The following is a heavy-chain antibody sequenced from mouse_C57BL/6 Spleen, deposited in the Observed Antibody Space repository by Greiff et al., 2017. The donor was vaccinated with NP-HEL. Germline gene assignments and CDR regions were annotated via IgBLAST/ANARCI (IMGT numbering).Heavy chain of an antibody. CDR1: GFTFSSYA. V-gene: IGHV5-4*01. CDR2: ISDGGSYT. Sequence: VQLKESGGGLVKPGGSLKLSCAASGFTFSSYAMSWVRQTPEKRLEWVATISDGGSYTYYPDNVKGRFTISRDNAKNNLYLQMSHLKSEDTAMYYCASAMITYYFDYWGQGTTLTVSS. CDR3: ASAMITYYFDY. J-gene: IGHJ2*01. D-gene: IGHD2-4*01.